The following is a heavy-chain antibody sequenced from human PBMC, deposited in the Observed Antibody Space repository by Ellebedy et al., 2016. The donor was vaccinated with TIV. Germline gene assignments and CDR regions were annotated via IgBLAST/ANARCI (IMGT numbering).Heavy chain of an antibody. CDR1: GFSFSDFG. D-gene: IGHD3-10*01. Sequence: GGSLRLSCAASGFSFSDFGMHWVRQAPGRGLEWVAFIRADESRTYYAESVKGRFTISRDNSKNTLYLQMNSLRAEDTAFYYCARDNYGSGSPLSYYYFYYGMDVWGQGTTVTVSS. CDR2: IRADESRT. CDR3: ARDNYGSGSPLSYYYFYYGMDV. V-gene: IGHV3-30*02. J-gene: IGHJ6*02.